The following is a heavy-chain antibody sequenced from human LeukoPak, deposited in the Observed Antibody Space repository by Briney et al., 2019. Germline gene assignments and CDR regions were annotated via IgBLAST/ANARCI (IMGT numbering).Heavy chain of an antibody. V-gene: IGHV4-34*01. CDR2: IYHSGST. CDR3: ARVFRSATFDY. D-gene: IGHD6-19*01. CDR1: GGSFSGYY. Sequence: SETLSLTCAVYGGSFSGYYWSWIRQPPGKGLEWIGNIYHSGSTYYNPSLKSRVSISVDTSKNQFSLKLRSVTAAVTAVYYCARVFRSATFDYWGQGALVTVSS. J-gene: IGHJ4*02.